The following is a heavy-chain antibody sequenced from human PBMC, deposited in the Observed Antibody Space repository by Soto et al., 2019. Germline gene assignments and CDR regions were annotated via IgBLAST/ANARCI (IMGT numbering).Heavy chain of an antibody. CDR3: ARAGTGYSTPQPHGSYYHHGMEV. CDR2: IIPMYGVA. Sequence: GASVKFSCKASGGTFNNYAFSWVRQAPGQGLEWMGGIIPMYGVANYAQQFQGRVTITADKSTTTTYLELSSLRSGDTAVFYCARAGTGYSTPQPHGSYYHHGMEVWGEGTKVTVSS. V-gene: IGHV1-69*10. CDR1: GGTFNNYA. J-gene: IGHJ6*04. D-gene: IGHD6-13*01.